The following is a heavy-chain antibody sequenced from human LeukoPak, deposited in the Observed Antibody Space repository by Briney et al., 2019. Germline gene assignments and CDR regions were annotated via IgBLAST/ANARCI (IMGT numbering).Heavy chain of an antibody. CDR3: TRSLNVVVPAAMPY. Sequence: SVKVSSKASGYTFTSYYMHWVRQAPGQGLEWMEIINPRGGSTSYAQKFQGRVTMTRDTSTSTVYMELSSLRSEDTAVYYCTRSLNVVVPAAMPYWGQGTLVTVSS. D-gene: IGHD2-2*01. CDR1: GYTFTSYY. CDR2: INPRGGST. J-gene: IGHJ4*02. V-gene: IGHV1-46*01.